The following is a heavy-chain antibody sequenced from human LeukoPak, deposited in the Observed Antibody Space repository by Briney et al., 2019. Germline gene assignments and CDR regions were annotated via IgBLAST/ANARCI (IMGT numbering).Heavy chain of an antibody. J-gene: IGHJ6*02. Sequence: PGGSLRLSCAASGFTFSSYAMPWVRQAPGKGLEWVAVISYDGSNKYYADSVKGRFTISRDNSKNTLYLQMNSLRAEDTAVYYCARVSGVKDIVVVPAAIMGGGYYYGMDVWGQGTTVTVSS. CDR3: ARVSGVKDIVVVPAAIMGGGYYYGMDV. CDR2: ISYDGSNK. V-gene: IGHV3-30-3*01. CDR1: GFTFSSYA. D-gene: IGHD2-2*02.